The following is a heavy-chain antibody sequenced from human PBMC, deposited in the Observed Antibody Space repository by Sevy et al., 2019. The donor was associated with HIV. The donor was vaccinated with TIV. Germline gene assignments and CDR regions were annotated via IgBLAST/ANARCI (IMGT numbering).Heavy chain of an antibody. CDR3: ARDKYYYDSSGYDRDY. J-gene: IGHJ4*02. Sequence: GGSLRLSCAASGFTFSSYSMNWVRQAPGKGLEWVSSISSSSSYIYYADSVKGRFTISRDNAKNSLYLQMNSLRAEDTAWYYCARDKYYYDSSGYDRDYWGQGTLVTVSS. D-gene: IGHD3-22*01. CDR2: ISSSSSYI. V-gene: IGHV3-21*01. CDR1: GFTFSSYS.